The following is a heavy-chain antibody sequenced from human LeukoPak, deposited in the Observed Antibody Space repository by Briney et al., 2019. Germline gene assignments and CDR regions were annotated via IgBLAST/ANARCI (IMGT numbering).Heavy chain of an antibody. CDR2: IYYSGRT. Sequence: SETLSLTCRVSGGFISTYYWSWIRQPPGKGLEWIGYIYYSGRTNYNPSLESRATISVDTSKNQFSLNLSSVTPADTAVYFCARDGEAGTLEIDYWGQGTLVTVSS. CDR3: ARDGEAGTLEIDY. V-gene: IGHV4-59*01. D-gene: IGHD1/OR15-1a*01. CDR1: GGFISTYY. J-gene: IGHJ4*02.